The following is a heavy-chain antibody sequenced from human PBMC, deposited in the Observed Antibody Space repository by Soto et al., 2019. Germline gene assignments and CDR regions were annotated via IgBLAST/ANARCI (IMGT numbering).Heavy chain of an antibody. CDR2: IYYSGST. D-gene: IGHD7-27*01. Sequence: SETLSLTCIVSGGSISNYYWSWIRQPPGKGLEWIGYIYYSGSTNYNPSLTSRVTISVDTSKNQFSLKLSSVTAADTAVYYCARRWGRTFDYWGQGTLVTVSS. CDR1: GGSISNYY. CDR3: ARRWGRTFDY. V-gene: IGHV4-59*08. J-gene: IGHJ4*02.